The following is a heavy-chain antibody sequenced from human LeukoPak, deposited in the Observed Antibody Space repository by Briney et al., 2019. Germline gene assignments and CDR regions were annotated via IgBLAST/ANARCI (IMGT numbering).Heavy chain of an antibody. CDR2: IYHSGST. CDR3: ASLAKYSSGWYYYYYGMDV. V-gene: IGHV4-4*02. J-gene: IGHJ6*04. Sequence: PSETLSLTCAVSGGSISSSNWWSWVRQPPGKGLEWIGEIYHSGSTNYNPSLKSRVTMPVDKSKNQFSLKLSSVTAADTAVYYCASLAKYSSGWYYYYYGMDVWGKGTTVTVSS. CDR1: GGSISSSNW. D-gene: IGHD6-19*01.